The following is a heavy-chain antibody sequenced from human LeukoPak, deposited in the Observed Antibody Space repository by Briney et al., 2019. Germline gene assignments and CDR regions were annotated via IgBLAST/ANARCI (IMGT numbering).Heavy chain of an antibody. V-gene: IGHV4-39*01. CDR3: ARSPIVVVPAAKPKSHFDY. J-gene: IGHJ4*02. D-gene: IGHD2-2*01. CDR2: IYYSGST. CDR1: GGSISSSSYY. Sequence: SETLSLTCTVSGGSISSSSYYWGWIRQPPGKGLEWIGSIYYSGSTYYNPSLKSRVTISVDTSKNQFSLKLSSVTAADTAVYYCARSPIVVVPAAKPKSHFDYWGQGTLVTVSS.